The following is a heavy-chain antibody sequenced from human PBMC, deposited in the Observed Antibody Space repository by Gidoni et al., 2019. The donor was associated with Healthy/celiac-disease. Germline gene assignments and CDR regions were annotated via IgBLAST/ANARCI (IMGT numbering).Heavy chain of an antibody. Sequence: EVQLLESGGGLVQPGGYLRLSCAAAGFTFSSYPMSWGRQAPGKGLEWVSAISGSGGSTYYADSVKGRFTISRDNSKNTLYLQMNSLRAEDTAVYYCAKLGVAATFDYWGQGTLVTVSS. V-gene: IGHV3-23*01. D-gene: IGHD6-13*01. J-gene: IGHJ4*02. CDR1: GFTFSSYP. CDR2: ISGSGGST. CDR3: AKLGVAATFDY.